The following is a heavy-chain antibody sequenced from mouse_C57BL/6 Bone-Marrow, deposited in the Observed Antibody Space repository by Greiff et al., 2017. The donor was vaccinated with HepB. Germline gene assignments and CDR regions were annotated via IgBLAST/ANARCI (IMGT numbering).Heavy chain of an antibody. V-gene: IGHV1-61*01. J-gene: IGHJ1*03. CDR2: IYPSDSET. D-gene: IGHD2-4*01. CDR1: GYTFTSYW. Sequence: VQLQQPGAELVRPGSSVKLSCKASGYTFTSYWMDWVKQRPGQGLEWIGNIYPSDSETHYNQKFKDKATLTVDKSSSTAYMQLSSLTSEDSAVYYCARHPMTTSYWYFDVWGTGTTVTVSS. CDR3: ARHPMTTSYWYFDV.